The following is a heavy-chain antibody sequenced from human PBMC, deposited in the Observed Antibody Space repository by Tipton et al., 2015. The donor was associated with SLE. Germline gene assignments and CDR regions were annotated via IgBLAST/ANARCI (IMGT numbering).Heavy chain of an antibody. V-gene: IGHV1-18*01. CDR1: GYTFSTYD. Sequence: QSGAEVKKPGASVRISCKTSGYTFSTYDINWVRQAPGQGLEWMGWISTYNGDTDSAQKLQGRVTMTTNTSTRTAYMELRGLRSDDTAVYYCARGSGWYGYWGQGTLVTVSS. D-gene: IGHD6-19*01. CDR3: ARGSGWYGY. CDR2: ISTYNGDT. J-gene: IGHJ4*02.